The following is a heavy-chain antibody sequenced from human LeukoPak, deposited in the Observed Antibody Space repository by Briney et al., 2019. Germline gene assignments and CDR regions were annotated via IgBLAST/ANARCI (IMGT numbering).Heavy chain of an antibody. CDR1: GYTFTSYG. V-gene: IGHV1-18*01. J-gene: IGHJ3*02. CDR3: ARDRRVATGDAFDI. CDR2: ISAYNGNT. Sequence: ASVKVSCKASGYTFTSYGIIWVRQAPGQGLEWMGWISAYNGNTNYAQKLQGRVTMTTDTSTSTAYMELRSLRSDDTAVYYCARDRRVATGDAFDIWGQGTTVTVAS. D-gene: IGHD5-12*01.